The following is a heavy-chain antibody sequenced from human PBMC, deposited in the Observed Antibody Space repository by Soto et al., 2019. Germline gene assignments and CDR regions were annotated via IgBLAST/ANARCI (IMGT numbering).Heavy chain of an antibody. D-gene: IGHD3-10*01. Sequence: QVQLVQSGAEVKKPGASVKVSCKASGYTSTAYPMHWVRQAPGQRLEWMGLINVANGDTGYSQKFQGRVTVTRDISAITFYMELSSLTSEDTAVYYCARKDYYGAGIYYFDHWGQGTLVTVSS. CDR3: ARKDYYGAGIYYFDH. CDR1: GYTSTAYP. CDR2: INVANGDT. J-gene: IGHJ4*02. V-gene: IGHV1-3*01.